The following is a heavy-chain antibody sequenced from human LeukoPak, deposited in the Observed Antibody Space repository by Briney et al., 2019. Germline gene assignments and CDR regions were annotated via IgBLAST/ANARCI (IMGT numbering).Heavy chain of an antibody. Sequence: ASVKGSCKASGYTFTSYYMHWVRQAPGQGLEWMGIINPSGGSTSYAQKFQGRVTMTRDTSTSTVYMELSSLRSEDTAVYYCAAEGIAARPGYYYYYGMDVWGQGTTVTVSS. CDR3: AAEGIAARPGYYYYYGMDV. CDR1: GYTFTSYY. J-gene: IGHJ6*02. D-gene: IGHD6-6*01. V-gene: IGHV1-46*01. CDR2: INPSGGST.